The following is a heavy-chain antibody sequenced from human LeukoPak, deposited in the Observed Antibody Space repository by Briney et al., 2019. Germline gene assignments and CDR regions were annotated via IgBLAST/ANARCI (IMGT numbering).Heavy chain of an antibody. CDR2: MYYSGST. Sequence: SETLSLTCTVSGGSISSYYCSWIRQPPGKGLEWIGYMYYSGSTNYNPFLKSRVTISVDMSKNQFSLKLSSVTAADTAVYYCVRSSTYHLFDDWGQGTLVTVSS. CDR3: VRSSTYHLFDD. D-gene: IGHD2-15*01. J-gene: IGHJ4*02. V-gene: IGHV4-59*08. CDR1: GGSISSYY.